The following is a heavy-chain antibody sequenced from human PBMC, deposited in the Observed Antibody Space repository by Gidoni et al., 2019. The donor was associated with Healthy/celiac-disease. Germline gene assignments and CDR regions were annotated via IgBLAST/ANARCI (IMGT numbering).Heavy chain of an antibody. CDR1: GFTFSSYD. Sequence: EVQLVESGGGLVQPGGSLRLSCAASGFTFSSYDMHWVRQATGKGLEWVSAIGTAGDTYYPGSVKGRFTISRENAKNSLYLQMNSLRAGDTAVYYCARSKRDDSSGYRRMGSFAFDIWGQGTMVTVSS. V-gene: IGHV3-13*01. J-gene: IGHJ3*02. D-gene: IGHD3-22*01. CDR2: IGTAGDT. CDR3: ARSKRDDSSGYRRMGSFAFDI.